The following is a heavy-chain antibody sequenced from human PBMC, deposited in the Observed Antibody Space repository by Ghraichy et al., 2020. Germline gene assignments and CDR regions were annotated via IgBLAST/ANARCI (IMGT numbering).Heavy chain of an antibody. V-gene: IGHV4-34*01. CDR2: INHSGST. Sequence: SETLSLTCAVYGGSFSGYYWSWIRQPPGKGLEWIGEINHSGSTNYNPSLKSRVTISVDTSKNQFSLKLSSVTAADTAVYYCASRPIGRLGAFDIWGQGTMVTVSS. D-gene: IGHD3-16*01. CDR3: ASRPIGRLGAFDI. J-gene: IGHJ3*02. CDR1: GGSFSGYY.